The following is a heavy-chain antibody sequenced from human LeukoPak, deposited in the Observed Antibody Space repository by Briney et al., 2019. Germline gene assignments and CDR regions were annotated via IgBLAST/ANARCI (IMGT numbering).Heavy chain of an antibody. CDR1: GITFGNNW. V-gene: IGHV3-74*01. CDR3: AKWGDYDVLTGYYVSDF. J-gene: IGHJ4*02. Sequence: GGSLRLSCAASGITFGNNWMHWVRQGPGKGLVWISRINSDGGGAIYADSVKGRFTLSRDSSKNTLYLQMNSLRADDTAVYYCAKWGDYDVLTGYYVSDFWGQGTLVTVSS. D-gene: IGHD3-9*01. CDR2: INSDGGGA.